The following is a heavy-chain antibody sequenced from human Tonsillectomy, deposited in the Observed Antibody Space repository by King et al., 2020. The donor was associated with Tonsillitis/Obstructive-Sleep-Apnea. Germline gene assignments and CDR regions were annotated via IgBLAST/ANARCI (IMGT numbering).Heavy chain of an antibody. V-gene: IGHV3-33*05. J-gene: IGHJ4*02. Sequence: VQLVESGGGVVQPGRSLRLSCAASGFSFSTYGMLWVRQAPGKGLEWVAVISYDGSNKYYADSVKGRFTISRDNSKNTLYLQMNSLRVEDTAVYYCARSSKLVRVVAPVAIGYWGQGTLVAVSS. CDR2: ISYDGSNK. D-gene: IGHD2-2*02. CDR1: GFSFSTYG. CDR3: ARSSKLVRVVAPVAIGY.